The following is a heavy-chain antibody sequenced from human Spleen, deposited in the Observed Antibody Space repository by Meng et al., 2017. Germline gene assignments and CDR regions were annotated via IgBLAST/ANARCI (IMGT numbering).Heavy chain of an antibody. D-gene: IGHD5-18*01. CDR3: ARDHRGYSYAKRGGDAFDI. CDR1: GFTFSNAW. Sequence: GSLRLSCAASGFTFSNAWMTWVRQAPGKGLEWIGEIYHSGSTNYNPSLKSRVTISVDKSKNQFSLKLSSVTAADTAVYYCARDHRGYSYAKRGGDAFDIWGQGTMVTVSS. V-gene: IGHV4-4*02. CDR2: IYHSGST. J-gene: IGHJ3*02.